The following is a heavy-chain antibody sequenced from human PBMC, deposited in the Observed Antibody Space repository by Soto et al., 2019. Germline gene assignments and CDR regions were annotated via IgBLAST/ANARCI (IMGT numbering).Heavy chain of an antibody. Sequence: GASLKISCKGSGYNFTKYWIGWVRQMPGKGPEWMGIIYPGDSDTRYSPSFQGQVIISADKSISTAYLQWSSLKASDTAMYYCTGHVIAVAGPLVYWGQGTLVTVSS. D-gene: IGHD6-19*01. V-gene: IGHV5-51*01. CDR1: GYNFTKYW. CDR2: IYPGDSDT. CDR3: TGHVIAVAGPLVY. J-gene: IGHJ4*02.